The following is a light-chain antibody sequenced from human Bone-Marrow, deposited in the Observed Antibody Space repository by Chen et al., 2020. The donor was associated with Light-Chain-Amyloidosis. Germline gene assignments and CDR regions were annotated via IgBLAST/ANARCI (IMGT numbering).Light chain of an antibody. CDR3: QVWDRSSDRPV. V-gene: IGLV3-21*02. J-gene: IGLJ3*02. Sequence: SYVLTQPSSVSVAPGQTATIACGGNNIGSASVHWYQQTPGQAPLLVVYDDRDRPSGIPGRLSGSNSGNPATLTISRVEAGDEAYYYCQVWDRSSDRPVFGGGTKLTVL. CDR1: NIGSAS. CDR2: DDR.